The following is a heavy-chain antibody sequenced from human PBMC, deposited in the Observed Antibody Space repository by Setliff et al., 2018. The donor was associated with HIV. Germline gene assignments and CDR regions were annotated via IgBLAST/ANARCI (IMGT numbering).Heavy chain of an antibody. D-gene: IGHD4-17*01. CDR3: ANHDYGDYPNWYFDL. J-gene: IGHJ2*01. CDR1: GFTFSSYA. CDR2: ISGSGGRT. V-gene: IGHV3-23*01. Sequence: SLLLSCAASGFTFSSYAMSWVRQAPGKGLEWVSAISGSGGRTYYADSVKGRFTISRDNSKNTLYLQMKSRRDEDTAVYYCANHDYGDYPNWYFDLGGRGTLVTVSS.